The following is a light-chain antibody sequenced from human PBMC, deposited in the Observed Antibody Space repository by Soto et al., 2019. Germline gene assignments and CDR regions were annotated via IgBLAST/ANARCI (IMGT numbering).Light chain of an antibody. V-gene: IGKV1-33*01. Sequence: DIQMTQSPSSLSASVGDRVTITCQASQDISNYLNWYQQKPGKAPKLLIYDASNLETGVPSRFSGSGSGTDFTITISGLQPEDIATYYCQQYDNLPLTFGGGTKVEIK. CDR2: DAS. CDR1: QDISNY. CDR3: QQYDNLPLT. J-gene: IGKJ4*01.